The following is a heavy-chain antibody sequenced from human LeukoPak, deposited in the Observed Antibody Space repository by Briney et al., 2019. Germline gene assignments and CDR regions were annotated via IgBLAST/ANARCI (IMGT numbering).Heavy chain of an antibody. CDR2: IRYDGSNK. Sequence: GGSLRLSCAASGFTFSSYGMHWVRQAPGKGLEWVAFIRYDGSNKYYADSVKGRFTISRDNSKNTLYLQMNSLRAEDTALYYCARDSEAAADYYFDYWGQGTLVTVSS. V-gene: IGHV3-30*02. J-gene: IGHJ4*02. D-gene: IGHD6-13*01. CDR1: GFTFSSYG. CDR3: ARDSEAAADYYFDY.